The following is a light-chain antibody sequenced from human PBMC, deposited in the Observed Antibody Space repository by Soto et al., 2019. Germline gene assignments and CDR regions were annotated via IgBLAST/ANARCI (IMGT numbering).Light chain of an antibody. CDR1: QSSSSY. V-gene: IGKV1-39*01. J-gene: IGKJ4*01. CDR2: AAS. CDR3: QQSYSTPPLT. Sequence: DIQMTQSPSSLSASVGDRVTITCRASQSSSSYLNWYQQTPGKAPKLLIYAASSLQSGVSSRFSGSGSGTAFTLTISSLQPEDFATYYCQQSYSTPPLTFGGGTKVEIK.